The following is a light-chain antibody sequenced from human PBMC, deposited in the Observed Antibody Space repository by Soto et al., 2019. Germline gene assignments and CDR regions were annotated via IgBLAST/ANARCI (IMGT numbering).Light chain of an antibody. CDR2: DAS. Sequence: EIVLTQSPATLSLSPGERVTLSCRASQSVGSYLAWYQQKLGQAPRLLIYDASNRATGIPARFSGSGSGTDFTLTIGSLEPEVFAVYYCQQRSTWPLTFGQGTQVEIK. V-gene: IGKV3-11*01. J-gene: IGKJ1*01. CDR1: QSVGSY. CDR3: QQRSTWPLT.